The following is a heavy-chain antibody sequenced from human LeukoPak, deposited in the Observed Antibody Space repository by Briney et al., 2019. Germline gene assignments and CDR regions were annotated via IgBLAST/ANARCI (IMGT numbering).Heavy chain of an antibody. V-gene: IGHV4-34*01. CDR3: AAEDDYGDSPHY. D-gene: IGHD4-17*01. Sequence: SETLSLTCAVYGGSFSGYYWSWIRQPPGKGLEWIGEINHSGSTNYNPSLKSRVTISVDTSKNQFSLKLSSVTAADTAVYYCAAEDDYGDSPHYWGQGTLVTVSS. J-gene: IGHJ4*02. CDR2: INHSGST. CDR1: GGSFSGYY.